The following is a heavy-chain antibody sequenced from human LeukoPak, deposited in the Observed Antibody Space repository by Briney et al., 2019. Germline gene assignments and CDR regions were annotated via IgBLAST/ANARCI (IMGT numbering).Heavy chain of an antibody. CDR2: INHSGST. CDR1: GFTVSSNY. CDR3: ARWDGYKSGDY. Sequence: GSLRLSCAASGFTVSSNYMSWIRQPPGKGLEWIGEINHSGSTNYNPSLKSRVTISVDTSKNQFSLKLSSVTAADTAVYYCARWDGYKSGDYWGQGTLVTVSS. D-gene: IGHD5-24*01. J-gene: IGHJ4*02. V-gene: IGHV4-34*01.